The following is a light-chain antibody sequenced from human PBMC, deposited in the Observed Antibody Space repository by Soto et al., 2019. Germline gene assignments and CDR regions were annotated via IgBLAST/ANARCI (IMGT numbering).Light chain of an antibody. CDR3: AAWDDSLRDVV. CDR1: SSNIGSNY. Sequence: QSVLTQPPSASGTPGQRVTISCSGSSSNIGSNYVYWYQQLPGTAPKLLIYRNNQRPSGVPDRFSGSKSGTSASLAISGLRSEDEADYYCAAWDDSLRDVVFGGVTKLSVL. V-gene: IGLV1-47*01. CDR2: RNN. J-gene: IGLJ2*01.